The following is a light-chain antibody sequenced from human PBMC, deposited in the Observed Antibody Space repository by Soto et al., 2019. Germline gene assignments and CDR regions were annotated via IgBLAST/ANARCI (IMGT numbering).Light chain of an antibody. V-gene: IGKV3-20*01. J-gene: IGKJ2*01. CDR1: QSVSSSY. CDR3: QQYGSSPYT. Sequence: EIVLTQSPGTLSLSPGERATLSCRASQSVSSSYLAWYQQKPGQAPRLLIYGASSRATVIPDRFSGSGSGTDFTLTISRLEPEDFAVYYCQQYGSSPYTFGQGTKLVIK. CDR2: GAS.